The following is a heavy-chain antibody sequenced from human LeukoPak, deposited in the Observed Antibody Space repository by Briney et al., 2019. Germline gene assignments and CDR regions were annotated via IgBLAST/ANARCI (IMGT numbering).Heavy chain of an antibody. CDR3: ARGLMMAVAGRGEFHY. CDR2: TYYSGST. CDR1: GGSISSYY. J-gene: IGHJ4*02. V-gene: IGHV4-59*01. D-gene: IGHD6-13*01. Sequence: SETLSLTCIVSGGSISSYYRSWIRQPPGKGLEWIGYTYYSGSTNYNPSLKSRVTISVDTSKNQFSLKLSSVTAADTAVYYCARGLMMAVAGRGEFHYWGQGTLVTVSS.